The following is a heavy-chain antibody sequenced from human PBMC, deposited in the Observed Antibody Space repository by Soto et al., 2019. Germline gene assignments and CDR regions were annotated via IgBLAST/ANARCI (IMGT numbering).Heavy chain of an antibody. Sequence: PSETLSLTCAISGDSVSSYSAAWNWIRPSPLGGLEWRGRTYYRSRFFSDYAESVKSRIIINPDTSKNQFSLQLKSVTPEDTAVYYCVRDRYSSSGWFDPWGQGTPVTV. V-gene: IGHV6-1*01. J-gene: IGHJ5*02. D-gene: IGHD3-10*01. CDR2: TYYRSRFFS. CDR1: GDSVSSYSAA. CDR3: VRDRYSSSGWFDP.